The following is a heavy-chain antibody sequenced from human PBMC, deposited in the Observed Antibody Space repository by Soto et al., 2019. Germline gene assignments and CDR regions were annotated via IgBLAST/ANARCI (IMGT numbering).Heavy chain of an antibody. D-gene: IGHD6-13*01. CDR2: IIPILGTA. CDR3: ARDSNHLYWDFHL. Sequence: QVQLVQSWAEVKKPGSSVKVSCKASGGAFSSYAISWVRQAPGQGLEWMGGIIPILGTANYAQKFQGRVTITADEDTSTAYMELSSLRSEDTAVYYCARDSNHLYWDFHLWGRGTLVTVSS. J-gene: IGHJ2*01. V-gene: IGHV1-69*01. CDR1: GGAFSSYA.